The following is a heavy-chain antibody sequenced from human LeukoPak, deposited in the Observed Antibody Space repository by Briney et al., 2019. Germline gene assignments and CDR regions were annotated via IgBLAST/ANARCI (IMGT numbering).Heavy chain of an antibody. V-gene: IGHV1-18*01. CDR3: ARGVTMVRGVIPNPPGY. CDR1: GYTFTSHG. Sequence: ASVKVSCKASGYTFTSHGITWVRQAPGQGLEWMGWISAYNGNTKYAQKLQGRVTMTRNTSISTAYMELSSLRSEDTAVYYCARGVTMVRGVIPNPPGYWGQGTLVTVSS. J-gene: IGHJ4*02. CDR2: ISAYNGNT. D-gene: IGHD3-10*01.